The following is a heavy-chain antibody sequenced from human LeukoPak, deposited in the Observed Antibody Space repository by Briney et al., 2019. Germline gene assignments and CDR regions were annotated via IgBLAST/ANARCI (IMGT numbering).Heavy chain of an antibody. V-gene: IGHV3-13*04. D-gene: IGHD1-26*01. Sequence: GGSLRLSCAASGFTLSSYDFHWVRQPTGKGLEWVSAIGTAGDTYYPGSVKGRFTMSRENAKNSLYLQMDSLRAGDTAVYYCARLREAAFDMWGQGTTVTVFS. J-gene: IGHJ3*02. CDR2: IGTAGDT. CDR3: ARLREAAFDM. CDR1: GFTLSSYD.